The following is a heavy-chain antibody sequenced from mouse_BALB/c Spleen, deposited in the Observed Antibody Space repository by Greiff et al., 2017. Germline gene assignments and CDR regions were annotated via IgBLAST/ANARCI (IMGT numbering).Heavy chain of an antibody. CDR1: GFSLTSYG. J-gene: IGHJ2*01. Sequence: VKVVESGPGLVAPSQSLSITCTVSGFSLTSYGVHWVRQPPGKGLEWLGVIWAGGGTNYNSALMSRLSISKDNSKSQVFLKMNSLQTDDTALYYCARDRGHCYGNWGYFDYWGQGTTLTVSS. V-gene: IGHV2-9*02. D-gene: IGHD2-1*01. CDR2: IWAGGGT. CDR3: ARDRGHCYGNWGYFDY.